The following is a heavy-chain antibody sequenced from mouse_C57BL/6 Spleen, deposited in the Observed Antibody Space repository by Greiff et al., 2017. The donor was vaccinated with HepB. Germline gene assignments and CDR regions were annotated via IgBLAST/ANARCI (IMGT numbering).Heavy chain of an antibody. J-gene: IGHJ3*01. CDR1: GFTFSDYG. CDR3: ARPLYGSSPFAY. V-gene: IGHV5-17*01. D-gene: IGHD1-1*01. CDR2: ISSGSSTI. Sequence: DVKLQESGGGLVKPGGSLKLSCAASGFTFSDYGMHWVRQAPEKGLEWVAYISSGSSTIYYADTVKGRFTISRDNAKNTLFLQMTSLRSEDTAMYYCARPLYGSSPFAYWGQGTLVTVSA.